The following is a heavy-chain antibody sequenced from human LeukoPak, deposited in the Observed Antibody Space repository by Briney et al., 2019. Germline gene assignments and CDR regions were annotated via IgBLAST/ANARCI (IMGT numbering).Heavy chain of an antibody. J-gene: IGHJ6*03. V-gene: IGHV4-59*01. D-gene: IGHD1-26*01. Sequence: SETLSLTCTVSGGSISSYYWSWIRQPPGKGLEWIGYIYYSGSTNYNPSLKSRVTISVDTSKNQFFLKLSSVTAADTAVYYCARSYYQSPYYYYMDVWGKGTTVTVSS. CDR3: ARSYYQSPYYYYMDV. CDR1: GGSISSYY. CDR2: IYYSGST.